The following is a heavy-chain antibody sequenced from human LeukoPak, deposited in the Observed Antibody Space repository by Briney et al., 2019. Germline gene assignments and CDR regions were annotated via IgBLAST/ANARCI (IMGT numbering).Heavy chain of an antibody. CDR2: FDPEDGET. CDR3: ATVDWYNWNPKGDY. Sequence: ASVKVSCKVSGYTLTELSMHWVRQAPGKGLEWMRGFDPEDGETIYAQKFQGRVTMTEDTSTDTAYMELSSLRSEDTAVYYCATVDWYNWNPKGDYWGQGTLVTVSS. J-gene: IGHJ4*02. CDR1: GYTLTELS. V-gene: IGHV1-24*01. D-gene: IGHD1-20*01.